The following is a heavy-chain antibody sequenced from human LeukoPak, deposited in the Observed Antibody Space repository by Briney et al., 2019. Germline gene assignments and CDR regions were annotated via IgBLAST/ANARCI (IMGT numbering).Heavy chain of an antibody. Sequence: GRSLRLSCAASGFTFSSYAMHWVRQAPGKGLEWVAVISYDGSNKYYADSVKGRFTISRDNSKNTVFLQMSSLRVEDTAVYYCANLGSSELRVPASQGNWGQGTLVTVSS. J-gene: IGHJ4*02. V-gene: IGHV3-30-3*01. CDR2: ISYDGSNK. CDR3: ANLGSSELRVPASQGN. D-gene: IGHD2-2*01. CDR1: GFTFSSYA.